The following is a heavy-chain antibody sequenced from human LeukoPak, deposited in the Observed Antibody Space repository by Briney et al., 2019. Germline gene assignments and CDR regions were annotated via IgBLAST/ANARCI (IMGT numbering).Heavy chain of an antibody. CDR2: INHSGST. Sequence: PSETLSLTCAVYGESFSGYYWSWIRQPPGKGLEWIGEINHSGSTNYNPSLKSRVTISVDTSKNQLSLKLSSVSAADTAVYYCARLPSLSPDYYYYMDVWGKGTTVTVSS. CDR1: GESFSGYY. D-gene: IGHD6-6*01. CDR3: ARLPSLSPDYYYYMDV. V-gene: IGHV4-34*01. J-gene: IGHJ6*03.